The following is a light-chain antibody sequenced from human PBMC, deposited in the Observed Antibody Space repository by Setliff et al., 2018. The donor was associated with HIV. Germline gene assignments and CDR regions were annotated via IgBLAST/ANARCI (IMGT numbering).Light chain of an antibody. CDR2: AVS. CDR3: SSYTSSSTFV. J-gene: IGLJ1*01. Sequence: QSALAQPASVSGSPGQSITISCTGTSSDVAGYDYVSWYQQHPGKAPKLMIYAVSKRPSGVSNRFSGSKSGDTASLTISGLQAEDDADYYCSSYTSSSTFVFATGTKV. CDR1: SSDVAGYDY. V-gene: IGLV2-14*01.